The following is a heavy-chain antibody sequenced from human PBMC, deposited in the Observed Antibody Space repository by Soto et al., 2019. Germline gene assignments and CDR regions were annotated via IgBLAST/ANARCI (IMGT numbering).Heavy chain of an antibody. Sequence: QVQLVESGGGVVQPGRSLRLSCAASGFTFSSYAMHWVRQAPGKGLEWVAVISYDGSNKYYADSEKGRFTISRDNSKNTLYLQMNSLRAEDTAVYYCARTYCSGGSCYQTYWYFDLWGRGTLVTVSS. CDR3: ARTYCSGGSCYQTYWYFDL. CDR1: GFTFSSYA. V-gene: IGHV3-30-3*01. D-gene: IGHD2-15*01. CDR2: ISYDGSNK. J-gene: IGHJ2*01.